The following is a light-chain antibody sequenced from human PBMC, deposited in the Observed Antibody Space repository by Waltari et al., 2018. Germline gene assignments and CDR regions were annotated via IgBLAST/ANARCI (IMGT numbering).Light chain of an antibody. Sequence: EIVMTQSPPPLSVSAGERATLSARASQSIYINLAWYQQKPGQAPRLLIYGASTRATGIPAWFSGSGSGTEFTLTISTLQSEDFAVYYCEQYNNWPPTFGQGTKVEI. CDR3: EQYNNWPPT. J-gene: IGKJ1*01. CDR1: QSIYIN. CDR2: GAS. V-gene: IGKV3D-15*01.